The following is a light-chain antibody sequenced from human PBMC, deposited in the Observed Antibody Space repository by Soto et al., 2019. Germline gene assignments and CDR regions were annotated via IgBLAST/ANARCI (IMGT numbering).Light chain of an antibody. CDR3: EQFVSWPPT. J-gene: IGKJ4*01. CDR2: VAS. V-gene: IGKV3-15*01. CDR1: QSVGTN. Sequence: ETVMTQSPDTLSASPGEKIALSCRASQSVGTNMAWYQLKPGQAPRLIIYVASRRAPGIPARFSGSGSGTEFTLTVTSLQSEDFAVYYCEQFVSWPPTFGGGTKVEIK.